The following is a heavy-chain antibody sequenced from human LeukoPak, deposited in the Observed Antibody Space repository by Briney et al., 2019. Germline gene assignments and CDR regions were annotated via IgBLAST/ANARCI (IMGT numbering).Heavy chain of an antibody. CDR3: ARGHTAVTRHFDF. J-gene: IGHJ4*02. D-gene: IGHD4-17*01. CDR2: ISSGSSAI. Sequence: GGSLRLSCAASGFTFTTYSMTWVRHAPGKGLEWVSIISSGSSAIFSADALKGRFTISRDDAKNLLYLDMNSLRAEDTAVYYCARGHTAVTRHFDFWGQGTLVTVSS. CDR1: GFTFTTYS. V-gene: IGHV3-21*01.